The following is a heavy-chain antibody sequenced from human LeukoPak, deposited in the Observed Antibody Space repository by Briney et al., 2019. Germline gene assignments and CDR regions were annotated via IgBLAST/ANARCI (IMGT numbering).Heavy chain of an antibody. V-gene: IGHV4-34*01. CDR2: INHSANT. CDR1: GGSFSRYY. Sequence: SXXLSLTCAVYGGSFSRYYWIWIRQPLGKGLEWIGEINHSANTNYNPSLKSRATISVDTSKNQFSLKLSSVTAADTALYYCARGEILTRNAFDIWGQGTVVTVSS. D-gene: IGHD3-3*01. CDR3: ARGEILTRNAFDI. J-gene: IGHJ3*02.